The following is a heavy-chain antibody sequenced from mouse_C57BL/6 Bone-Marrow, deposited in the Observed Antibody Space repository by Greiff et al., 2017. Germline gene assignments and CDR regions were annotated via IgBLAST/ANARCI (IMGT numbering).Heavy chain of an antibody. CDR1: GFNIKDDY. J-gene: IGHJ2*01. V-gene: IGHV14-4*01. Sequence: VQLQQSGAELVRPGASVKLSCTASGFNIKDDYIHWVQQRPEQGLEWIGWIDPEIGDTEYASKFQGKATIPSDTTSNTAYLQLSIPTSEDTAVYYCSSFYGNYFDFWGQGTPLTVAS. D-gene: IGHD2-1*01. CDR3: SSFYGNYFDF. CDR2: IDPEIGDT.